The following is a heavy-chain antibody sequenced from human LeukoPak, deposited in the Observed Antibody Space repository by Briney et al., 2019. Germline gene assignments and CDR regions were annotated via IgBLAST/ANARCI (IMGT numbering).Heavy chain of an antibody. J-gene: IGHJ5*02. CDR3: ARAPIARRDIVVVPAAMNGGWFDP. Sequence: PGGSLRLSCAASGFTFSSYEMNWVGQAPGKGLEWVSYISSSGSSIDYADSVKGRFTISRDNAKNSLYLQMNSLRAEDTAVYYCARAPIARRDIVVVPAAMNGGWFDPWGQGTLVTVSS. CDR2: ISSSGSSI. V-gene: IGHV3-48*03. CDR1: GFTFSSYE. D-gene: IGHD2-2*01.